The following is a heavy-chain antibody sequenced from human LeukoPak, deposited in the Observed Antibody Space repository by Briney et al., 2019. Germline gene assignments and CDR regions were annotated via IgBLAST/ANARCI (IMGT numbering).Heavy chain of an antibody. J-gene: IGHJ2*01. D-gene: IGHD3-10*01. CDR2: ISYSGNT. CDR1: GGSISSYY. Sequence: SETLSLTCTVSGGSISSYYWSWIRQPPGKGLEWIGYISYSGNTNYNPSLKSRVTISADTSKNQFSLKLSSVTAADTAVYYCARAFGVRWYFDLWGRGTLVTVSS. V-gene: IGHV4-59*01. CDR3: ARAFGVRWYFDL.